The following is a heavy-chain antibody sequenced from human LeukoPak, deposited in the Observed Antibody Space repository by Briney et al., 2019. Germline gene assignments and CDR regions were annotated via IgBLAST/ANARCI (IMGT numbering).Heavy chain of an antibody. Sequence: PGRSLRLSCAASGFTFSSYGVHWVRQAPGKGLEWVAVISYDGSNKYYADSVKGRFTISRDNSKNTLYLQMNSLRAEDTAVYYCAKQNYWGQGTLVTVSS. V-gene: IGHV3-30*18. CDR3: AKQNY. CDR1: GFTFSSYG. CDR2: ISYDGSNK. J-gene: IGHJ4*02.